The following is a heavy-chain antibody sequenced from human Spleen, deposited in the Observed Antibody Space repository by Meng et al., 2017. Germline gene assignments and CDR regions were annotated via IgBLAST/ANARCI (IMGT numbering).Heavy chain of an antibody. CDR2: IIPIFGTA. D-gene: IGHD6-13*01. Sequence: AGAEVKKPGSSVKVSCKASGGTFSSYAIAWVRQAPGKGLEWMGGIIPIFGTANYAQKFQGRVTITTDESTSTAYMELSSLRSDDTAMYYCARDEDISAAGKLFGDYWGQGTLVTVSS. CDR1: GGTFSSYA. V-gene: IGHV1-69*05. CDR3: ARDEDISAAGKLFGDY. J-gene: IGHJ4*02.